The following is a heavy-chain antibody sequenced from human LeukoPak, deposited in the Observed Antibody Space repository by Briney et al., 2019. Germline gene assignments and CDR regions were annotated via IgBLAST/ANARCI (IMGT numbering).Heavy chain of an antibody. Sequence: SETLSLTCTVSDGSISSGSYYWSWIRQPAGKGLEWIGRIYTRGSTKYTPSLKSRVTMSVDTSKNQFPLKLSSVTAADTAVYYCARVTCGGDCRAHYYYYYMDVWGKGTTVTISS. CDR3: ARVTCGGDCRAHYYYYYMDV. CDR2: IYTRGST. V-gene: IGHV4-61*02. D-gene: IGHD2-21*02. CDR1: DGSISSGSYY. J-gene: IGHJ6*03.